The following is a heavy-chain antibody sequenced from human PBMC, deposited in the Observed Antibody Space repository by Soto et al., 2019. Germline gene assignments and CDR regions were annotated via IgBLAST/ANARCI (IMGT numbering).Heavy chain of an antibody. Sequence: QVQLVQSGAEVKKPGSSVKVSCKASGGTFSSSAISWVRQAPGQGLEWMGGIIPIFGTANYAQNFQGRVTITADDSTSTAHMERRRLRSEDTAVYYCARSPATSGYYHFDYWGQGTLVIFSS. D-gene: IGHD3-22*01. CDR1: GGTFSSSA. CDR3: ARSPATSGYYHFDY. J-gene: IGHJ4*02. CDR2: IIPIFGTA. V-gene: IGHV1-69*01.